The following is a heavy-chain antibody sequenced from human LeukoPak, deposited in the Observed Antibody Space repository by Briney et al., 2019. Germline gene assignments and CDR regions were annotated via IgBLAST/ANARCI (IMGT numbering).Heavy chain of an antibody. CDR1: GFTVSGSA. CDR2: VRSKGYNYAT. Sequence: GGSLKLSCAASGFTVSGSAMHWVRQASGKGLEWLGRVRSKGYNYATAYGASVKDRFIISRDDSKSTAYLQMSSLKSEDSAVYYCATLGETSGWYPDHWGQGTLVTVSS. J-gene: IGHJ4*02. CDR3: ATLGETSGWYPDH. V-gene: IGHV3-73*01. D-gene: IGHD6-19*01.